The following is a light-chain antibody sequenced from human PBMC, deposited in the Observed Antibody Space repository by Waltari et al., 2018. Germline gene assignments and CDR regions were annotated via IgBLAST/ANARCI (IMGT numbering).Light chain of an antibody. J-gene: IGLJ2*01. Sequence: QSALTQPASVSGSPGQSITISCTGTSSDVGGYDSVSWYQQHPVQAPKLMIYEVSNQPPGVSNRFSGSKSGNTASLTISSLQAEDEAHYYCSSYTSSSVVFGGGTNLTVL. CDR3: SSYTSSSVV. CDR1: SSDVGGYDS. V-gene: IGLV2-14*01. CDR2: EVS.